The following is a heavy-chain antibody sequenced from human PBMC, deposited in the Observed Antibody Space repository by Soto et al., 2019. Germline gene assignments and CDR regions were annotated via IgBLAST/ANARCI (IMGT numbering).Heavy chain of an antibody. CDR1: GGTISSYT. J-gene: IGHJ5*02. CDR3: AREGARTSCIGDTCQELYTWLDP. V-gene: IGHV1-69*06. CDR2: ILPIFQTT. D-gene: IGHD2-15*01. Sequence: ASVKVSCKASGGTISSYTVTWVRQGPGQGLEWMGGILPIFQTTKYAQKFQDRVTFTADTDTNTAYMELTGLRSDDTAVYYCAREGARTSCIGDTCQELYTWLDPWGQGTMVTVSS.